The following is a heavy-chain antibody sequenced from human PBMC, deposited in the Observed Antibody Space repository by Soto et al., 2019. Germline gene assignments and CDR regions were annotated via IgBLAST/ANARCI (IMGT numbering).Heavy chain of an antibody. J-gene: IGHJ4*02. CDR3: AREAGPAGWRDILTGNDY. D-gene: IGHD3-9*01. Sequence: ASVKVSCKASGYTFTSYGISWVRQAPGQGLEWMGWISAYNGNTNYAQKLQGRVTMTTDTSTSTAYMELRSLRSDDTAVYYCAREAGPAGWRDILTGNDYWGQGTLVTVSS. CDR1: GYTFTSYG. CDR2: ISAYNGNT. V-gene: IGHV1-18*01.